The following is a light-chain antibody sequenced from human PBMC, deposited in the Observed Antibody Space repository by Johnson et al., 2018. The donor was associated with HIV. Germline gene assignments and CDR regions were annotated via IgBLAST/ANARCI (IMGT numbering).Light chain of an antibody. V-gene: IGLV1-51*02. CDR2: KDN. CDR3: GTWDSSLSTGGV. J-gene: IGLJ1*01. CDR1: SSTIGNNF. Sequence: QSMLTQPPSVSAAPGQKVTISCSGSSSTIGNNFVSWYQVLPGTAPKLLIYKDNERHPGIPDRLSGSKTGTSATLGITGLQTGDEADYYCGTWDSSLSTGGVFGTGTKVTVL.